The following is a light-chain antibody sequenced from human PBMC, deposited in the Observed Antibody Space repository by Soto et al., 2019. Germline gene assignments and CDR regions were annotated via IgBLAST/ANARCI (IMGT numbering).Light chain of an antibody. V-gene: IGKV3-20*01. Sequence: EIVLTQSPATLSVPPVERATLSCRASQSVSSNYLSCYQQPPHAATMLLIYGASSSATGVTARCSGSRSGTAFTPPISSLQPEDYAVYYCQQYGSSPLTFGQGTRLEIK. CDR1: QSVSSNY. CDR2: GAS. CDR3: QQYGSSPLT. J-gene: IGKJ5*01.